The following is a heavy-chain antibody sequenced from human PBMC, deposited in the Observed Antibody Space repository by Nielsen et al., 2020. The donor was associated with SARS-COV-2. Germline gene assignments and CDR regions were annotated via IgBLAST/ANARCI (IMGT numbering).Heavy chain of an antibody. CDR3: ARGLGYSVHFDS. D-gene: IGHD5/OR15-5a*01. CDR1: GGSISSGTYY. Sequence: SETLSLTCTVSGGSISSGTYYWSWIRHHPGKGLEWMGYIYYKGSTPYNPSLKSRLTISVDTSNNQFSLRLSSVTAADTAMYYCARGLGYSVHFDSWGQGTLVTVSS. J-gene: IGHJ4*02. V-gene: IGHV4-31*03. CDR2: IYYKGST.